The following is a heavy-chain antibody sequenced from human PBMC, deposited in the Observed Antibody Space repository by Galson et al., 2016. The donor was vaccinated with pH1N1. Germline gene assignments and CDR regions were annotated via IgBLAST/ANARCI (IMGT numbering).Heavy chain of an antibody. CDR1: GYIFTSQW. CDR3: ARQYDFGDYRGNAFDI. Sequence: QSGAEVKKPGESLKISCKASGYIFTSQWIAWVRQVPGKGLEWVGVVNPGGSTIRYSPSFQGQVTISSDKSISTAYLQWISLRASDTAMYYCARQYDFGDYRGNAFDIWGRGTLVTVSS. V-gene: IGHV5-51*03. D-gene: IGHD4-17*01. J-gene: IGHJ2*01. CDR2: VNPGGSTI.